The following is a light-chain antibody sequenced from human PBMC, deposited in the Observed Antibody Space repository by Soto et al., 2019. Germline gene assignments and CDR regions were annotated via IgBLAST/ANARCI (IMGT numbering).Light chain of an antibody. CDR1: QGVTTN. CDR2: DVS. V-gene: IGKV3-15*01. CDR3: QEYNNWPFS. Sequence: ELRMTQSPGTLSVSPGERATLSCRAAQGVTTNFAWYQQKSGQSPRLLIYDVSNRATGVPARFSGSGSETDFTLTFSGLRSEDSAVYYCQEYNNWPFSFGQGARLESK. J-gene: IGKJ5*01.